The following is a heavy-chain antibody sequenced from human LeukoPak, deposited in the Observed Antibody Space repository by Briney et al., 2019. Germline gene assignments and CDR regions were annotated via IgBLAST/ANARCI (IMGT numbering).Heavy chain of an antibody. D-gene: IGHD3-3*01. CDR1: GYTFTSYA. J-gene: IGHJ4*02. CDR3: ARGSYYDFWSGYTKVTEFDY. CDR2: INTNTGNP. V-gene: IGHV7-4-1*02. Sequence: ASVKVSCKASGYTFTSYAMNWVRQAPGQGLEWMGWINTNTGNPTYAQGFTGRFVFSLDTSVSTAYLQISSLKAEDTAVYYCARGSYYDFWSGYTKVTEFDYWGQGTLVTVSS.